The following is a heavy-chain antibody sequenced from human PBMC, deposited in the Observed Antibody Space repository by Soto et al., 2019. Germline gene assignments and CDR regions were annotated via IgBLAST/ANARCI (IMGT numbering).Heavy chain of an antibody. D-gene: IGHD3-10*01. Sequence: GGSLRLSCAASGFTFSSYWMHWVRQAPGKGLVWVSRINGDGSSTNYADSVKGRFTISRDNAKNTLYLQMNSLRAEDTAVYYCARGRQYGYYVDHWGQGTLVTVSS. CDR2: INGDGSST. J-gene: IGHJ4*02. V-gene: IGHV3-74*01. CDR1: GFTFSSYW. CDR3: ARGRQYGYYVDH.